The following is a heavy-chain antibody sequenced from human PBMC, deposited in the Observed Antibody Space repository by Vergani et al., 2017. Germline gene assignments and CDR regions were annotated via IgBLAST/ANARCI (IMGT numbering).Heavy chain of an antibody. J-gene: IGHJ6*02. CDR3: ARVRRDDSSGYYYYYGMDF. CDR2: IYYSGST. V-gene: IGHV4-30-4*01. CDR1: GGSISSGDHY. D-gene: IGHD3-22*01. Sequence: QVQLQESGPGLVKPSQTLSLTCTVSGGSISSGDHYWSWIRQPPGKGLEWIGYIYYSGSTYYNPSLKSRVTISVDTSKNQFSLKLSSVTAADTAVYYCARVRRDDSSGYYYYYGMDFWGQGTTVTVSS.